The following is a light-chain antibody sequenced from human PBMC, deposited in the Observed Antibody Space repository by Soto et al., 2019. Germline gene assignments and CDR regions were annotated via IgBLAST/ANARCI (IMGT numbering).Light chain of an antibody. Sequence: EIVMTQSPATLSVAPGERVTFSCRASQGVSRKLAWYQHKPGQAPRLLISGASTRATGIPARFSGSGSGTEFTLTISSLQSEDFAFYYCQQYYKWPPWTFGQGTKVDI. J-gene: IGKJ1*01. CDR1: QGVSRK. V-gene: IGKV3-15*01. CDR2: GAS. CDR3: QQYYKWPPWT.